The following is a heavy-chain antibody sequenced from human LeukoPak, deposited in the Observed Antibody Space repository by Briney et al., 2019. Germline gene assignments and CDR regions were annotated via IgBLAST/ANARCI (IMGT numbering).Heavy chain of an antibody. D-gene: IGHD1-26*01. Sequence: GGSLRLSCAAFGFTFSRYGMHWVRQAPGKGLEWVSSISSSSSYIYYADSVKGRFTISRDNAKNSLYLQMNSLRAEDTAVYYCARASPYSGSSLIDYWGQGTLVTVSS. J-gene: IGHJ4*02. CDR2: ISSSSSYI. CDR1: GFTFSRYG. CDR3: ARASPYSGSSLIDY. V-gene: IGHV3-21*01.